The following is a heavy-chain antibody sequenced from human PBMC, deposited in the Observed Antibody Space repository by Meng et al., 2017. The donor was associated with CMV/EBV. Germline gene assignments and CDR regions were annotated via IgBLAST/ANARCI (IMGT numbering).Heavy chain of an antibody. J-gene: IGHJ4*02. CDR2: TYYRSKWYN. V-gene: IGHV6-1*01. Sequence: GDSVSSNSAAWSWIRQSPSRGLEWLGRTYYRSKWYNDYAVSVKSRITINPDTSKNQFSLQLNSVTPEDTAVYYCARGIAVAGTRFDYWGQGTLVTVSS. CDR3: ARGIAVAGTRFDY. CDR1: GDSVSSNSAA. D-gene: IGHD6-19*01.